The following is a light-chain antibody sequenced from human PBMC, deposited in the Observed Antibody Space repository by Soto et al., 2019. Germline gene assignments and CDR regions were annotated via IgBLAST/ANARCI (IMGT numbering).Light chain of an antibody. J-gene: IGLJ2*01. V-gene: IGLV3-21*02. CDR1: NIGTKS. CDR3: QVWDSTSDLVV. Sequence: SYELTQSPSVSVAPGQTARITCEEDNIGTKSVHWYQQKPGQAPVLVVYDDNDRPSGIPERFSGSNSGTTATLAISRVEAGVEADYYCQVWDSTSDLVVFGGGTKLTVL. CDR2: DDN.